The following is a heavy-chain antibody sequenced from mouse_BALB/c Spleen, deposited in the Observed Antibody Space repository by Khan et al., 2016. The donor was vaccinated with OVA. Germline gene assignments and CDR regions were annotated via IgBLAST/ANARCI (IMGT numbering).Heavy chain of an antibody. CDR1: GYSFTGYF. CDR3: ARKSGSDFDY. CDR2: INPHIGET. D-gene: IGHD1-3*01. J-gene: IGHJ2*01. Sequence: EVKLEESGPELVKPGASVKISCKASGYSFTGYFMNWVMQSHGKRLEWIGRINPHIGETFYNQKFTDKATLTVDESSTTAHMELRSLASEDSAVYYCARKSGSDFDYWGQGTTLTVSS. V-gene: IGHV1-20*02.